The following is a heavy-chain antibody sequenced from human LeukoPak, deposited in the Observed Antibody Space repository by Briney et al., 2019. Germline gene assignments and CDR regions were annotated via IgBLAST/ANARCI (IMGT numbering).Heavy chain of an antibody. J-gene: IGHJ4*02. Sequence: PSETLSLTCAVYGGSFSSYYWSWIRKPPGKGLELIGEINHSGSTNYNPSLKIRVTISVATSKNQFSLKLSTVTAADAAVYYCARGLRTRSGYGLDPWGQGTLVTVSS. CDR2: INHSGST. V-gene: IGHV4-34*01. CDR3: ARGLRTRSGYGLDP. D-gene: IGHD5-12*01. CDR1: GGSFSSYY.